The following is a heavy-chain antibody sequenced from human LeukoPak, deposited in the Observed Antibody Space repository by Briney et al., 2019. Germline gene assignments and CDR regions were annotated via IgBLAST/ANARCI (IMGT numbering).Heavy chain of an antibody. Sequence: GGSLRLSCAASGVTFSRYAMSWVRQAPGKGLEWGSAISGSGGSTYYADSVKGRFTISRDNSKNTLYLQMNSLRAEDTAVYYCAKLEIVVVVAATTWFDPWRQGTLVTVSS. V-gene: IGHV3-23*01. J-gene: IGHJ5*02. D-gene: IGHD2-15*01. CDR1: GVTFSRYA. CDR3: AKLEIVVVVAATTWFDP. CDR2: ISGSGGST.